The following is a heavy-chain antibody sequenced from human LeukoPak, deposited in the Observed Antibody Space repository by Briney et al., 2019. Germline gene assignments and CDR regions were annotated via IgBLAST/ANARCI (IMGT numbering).Heavy chain of an antibody. CDR1: GGSISSGGYH. J-gene: IGHJ4*02. D-gene: IGHD6-19*01. CDR3: ARPTGYSSGWYGGFDY. CDR2: ISYSGSA. V-gene: IGHV4-39*02. Sequence: PSETLSLTCAVSGGSISSGGYHWGWIRQPPGKGLEWIASISYSGSADYNPSLKSRVTISVDTSQSHFSLKLSSVTAADTAVYYCARPTGYSSGWYGGFDYWGQGTLVTVSS.